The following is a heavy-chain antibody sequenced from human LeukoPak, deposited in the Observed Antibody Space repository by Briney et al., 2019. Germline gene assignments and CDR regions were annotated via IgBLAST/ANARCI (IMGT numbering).Heavy chain of an antibody. V-gene: IGHV1-2*06. CDR2: INPIGGGT. Sequence: ASVKVSCKASGYIFTESYIQWVRQAPGQGLEWVGRINPIGGGTNYAQSFEGRVTMTRDTSISTAYMELSRLTSDDTAIYHCARGTTEGDYWGQGTLVTVSS. J-gene: IGHJ4*02. CDR3: ARGTTEGDY. D-gene: IGHD1-1*01. CDR1: GYIFTESY.